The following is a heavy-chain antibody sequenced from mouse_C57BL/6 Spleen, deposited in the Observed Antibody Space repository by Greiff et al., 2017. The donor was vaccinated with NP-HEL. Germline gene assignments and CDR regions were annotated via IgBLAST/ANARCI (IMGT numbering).Heavy chain of an antibody. CDR1: GYTFTSYW. V-gene: IGHV1-69*01. D-gene: IGHD4-1*01. CDR3: GRLWGGSFAY. J-gene: IGHJ2*01. CDR2: IDPSDSYT. Sequence: QVQLQQPGAELVMPGASVKLSCKASGYTFTSYWMHWVKQRPGQGLEWIGEIDPSDSYTNYNQKFKGKSTLTVDKSSSTAYMQLSSLTSEDSAVYYCGRLWGGSFAYWGQGSTLTVSS.